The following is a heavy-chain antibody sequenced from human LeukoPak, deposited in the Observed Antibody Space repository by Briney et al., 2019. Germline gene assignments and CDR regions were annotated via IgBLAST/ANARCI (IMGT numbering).Heavy chain of an antibody. CDR1: GFSFSSYS. D-gene: IGHD3-10*01. J-gene: IGHJ4*02. V-gene: IGHV3-48*04. CDR3: ARALWFGESYYFDY. Sequence: GGSLRLSCAASGFSFSSYSMNWVRQAPGKGLEWVSYISSSSSTIYYADSVKGRFTISRDNAKNSLYLQMNSLRAEDTDVYYCARALWFGESYYFDYWGQGTLVTVSS. CDR2: ISSSSSTI.